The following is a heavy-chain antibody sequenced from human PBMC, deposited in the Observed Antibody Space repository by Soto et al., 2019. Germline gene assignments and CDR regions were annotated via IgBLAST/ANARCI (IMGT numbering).Heavy chain of an antibody. CDR3: AKAVAAAGKNYYYGMDV. CDR1: GFTFSSYG. V-gene: IGHV3-30*18. Sequence: QVQLVESGGGVVQPGRSLRLSCAASGFTFSSYGMHWVRQAPGKGLEWVAVISYDGSNKYYADSVKGRFTISRDNSKNTLYLQMNSLRAEDTAVYYCAKAVAAAGKNYYYGMDVW. D-gene: IGHD6-13*01. J-gene: IGHJ6*01. CDR2: ISYDGSNK.